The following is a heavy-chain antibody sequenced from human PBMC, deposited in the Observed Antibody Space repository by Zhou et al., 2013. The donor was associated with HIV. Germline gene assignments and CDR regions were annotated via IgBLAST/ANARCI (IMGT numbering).Heavy chain of an antibody. Sequence: QVQLVQPGAEVKKPGASVKVSCKASGYTFTSYYMHWVRQAPGQGLEWLGIINPSGGSTTYAQKFQGRVTMTRDTSTSTVYMELSSLRSEDTAVYFCARDRTALVRAPFDIWGQGTMVTVSS. V-gene: IGHV1-46*01. CDR2: INPSGGST. CDR1: GYTFTSYY. J-gene: IGHJ3*02. D-gene: IGHD5-18*01. CDR3: ARDRTALVRAPFDI.